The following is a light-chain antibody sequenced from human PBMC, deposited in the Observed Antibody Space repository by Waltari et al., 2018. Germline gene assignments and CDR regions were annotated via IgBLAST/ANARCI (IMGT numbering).Light chain of an antibody. V-gene: IGKV1-9*01. CDR1: QGISTY. J-gene: IGKJ1*01. CDR2: EAS. CDR3: QQFHDYPWT. Sequence: IQLTQSPSSLSASVGDTVTITCRASQGISTYLAWLQQKPGRAPQVLIFEASTLQSGVPSRFSGSVSGIDFTLTISSLQPEDVATYYCQQFHDYPWTFGQGTKVEIK.